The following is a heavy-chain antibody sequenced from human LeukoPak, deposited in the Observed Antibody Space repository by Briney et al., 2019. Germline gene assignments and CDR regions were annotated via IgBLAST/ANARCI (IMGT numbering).Heavy chain of an antibody. V-gene: IGHV3-74*01. Sequence: GGSLRLSCAASGFTFSSYWMHWVRQAPGKRLVWVSRINSDGSATNYADSVKGRFTISRDNAKNTLYLQMNSLRAEDTAVYYCARAYDFGSGYSSAYWGQGTLVTVSS. CDR3: ARAYDFGSGYSSAY. CDR2: INSDGSAT. D-gene: IGHD3-3*01. J-gene: IGHJ4*02. CDR1: GFTFSSYW.